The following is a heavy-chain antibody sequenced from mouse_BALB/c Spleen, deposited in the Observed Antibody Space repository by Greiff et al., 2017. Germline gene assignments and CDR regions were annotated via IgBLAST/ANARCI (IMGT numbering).Heavy chain of an antibody. Sequence: DVHLVESGGGLVQPGGSLRLSCATSGFTFTDYYMSWVRQPPGKALEWLGFIRNKANGYTTEYSASVKGRFTISRDNSQSILYLQMNTLRAEDSATYYCARDWDGGFDYWGQGTTLTVSS. CDR3: ARDWDGGFDY. CDR2: IRNKANGYTT. CDR1: GFTFTDYY. D-gene: IGHD4-1*01. V-gene: IGHV7-3*02. J-gene: IGHJ2*01.